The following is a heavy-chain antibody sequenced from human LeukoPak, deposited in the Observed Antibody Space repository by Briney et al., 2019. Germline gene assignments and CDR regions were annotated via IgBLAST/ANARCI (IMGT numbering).Heavy chain of an antibody. Sequence: PSQTLSLTCTVSGGSISSGGYYWSWIRQHPGKGPEWLGYIYYSGSTYYNPSLKSRVTISVDTSKNQFSLKLSSVTAADTAVYYCARHDLSYRIVGATDYGMDVWGQGTTVTVSS. V-gene: IGHV4-31*03. CDR3: ARHDLSYRIVGATDYGMDV. CDR1: GGSISSGGYY. J-gene: IGHJ6*02. D-gene: IGHD1-26*01. CDR2: IYYSGST.